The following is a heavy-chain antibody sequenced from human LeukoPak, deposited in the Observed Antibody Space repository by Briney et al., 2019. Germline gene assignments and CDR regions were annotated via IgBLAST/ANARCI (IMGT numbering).Heavy chain of an antibody. CDR1: GFTFSNAW. Sequence: SGGSLRLSCAASGFTFSNAWMSWVRQAPGKGLEWVGRIKSKTDGGTTDYAAPVKGRFTISRDDSKNTLYLQMNSLRAEDTAVYYCAKPWDIAVAGLVDYWGQGTLVTVSS. CDR2: IKSKTDGGTT. V-gene: IGHV3-15*01. CDR3: AKPWDIAVAGLVDY. D-gene: IGHD6-19*01. J-gene: IGHJ4*02.